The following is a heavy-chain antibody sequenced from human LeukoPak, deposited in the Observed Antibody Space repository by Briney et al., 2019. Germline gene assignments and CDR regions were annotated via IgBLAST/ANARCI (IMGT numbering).Heavy chain of an antibody. CDR2: IWYDGSNK. Sequence: GGSLRLSCAASGLTFSSYGMHWVRQAPGKGLEWVAVIWYDGSNKYYADSVKGRFTISRDNSKNTLYLQMSSLRAEDTAVYYCASDYCSGGSCYLNWFDPWGQGTLVTVSS. V-gene: IGHV3-33*01. D-gene: IGHD2-15*01. J-gene: IGHJ5*02. CDR3: ASDYCSGGSCYLNWFDP. CDR1: GLTFSSYG.